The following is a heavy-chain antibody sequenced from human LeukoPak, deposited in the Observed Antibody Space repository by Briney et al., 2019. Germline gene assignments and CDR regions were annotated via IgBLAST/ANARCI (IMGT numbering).Heavy chain of an antibody. J-gene: IGHJ6*02. D-gene: IGHD3-10*01. Sequence: SETLSLTCTVSGGSISSSSYYWGWIRQPPGKGLEWIGSIYYSGSTYYNPSLKSRVTISVDTSKNQFSLKLSSVTAADTAVYYCARVLRYYYGSGSYPYYYGMDVWGQGTTVTVSS. V-gene: IGHV4-39*07. CDR2: IYYSGST. CDR1: GGSISSSSYY. CDR3: ARVLRYYYGSGSYPYYYGMDV.